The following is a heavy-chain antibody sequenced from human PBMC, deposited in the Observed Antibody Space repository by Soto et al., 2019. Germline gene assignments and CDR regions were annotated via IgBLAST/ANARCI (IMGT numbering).Heavy chain of an antibody. D-gene: IGHD2-2*01. CDR2: ILPIPGTA. J-gene: IGHJ6*02. CDR1: GGTFGSYA. Sequence: QVQLVQSGAEVKKPGSSVKVSCKASGGTFGSYAISWVRQAPGQGLEWMGGILPIPGTANYAQKFQGRVTNSADESTSTAYMALSSLRSEDTAVYYCARSQGSSTSLEIYYYYYYGMDVWGQGTTVTVSS. V-gene: IGHV1-69*01. CDR3: ARSQGSSTSLEIYYYYYYGMDV.